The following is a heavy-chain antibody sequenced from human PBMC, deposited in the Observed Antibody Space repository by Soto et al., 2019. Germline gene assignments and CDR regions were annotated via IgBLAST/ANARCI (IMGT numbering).Heavy chain of an antibody. CDR2: INAGNGNT. V-gene: IGHV1-3*01. CDR1: GFTFTNYA. D-gene: IGHD3-16*01. J-gene: IGHJ3*02. CDR3: ARHPHIGDSVHVFDM. Sequence: QVQLVQSGAEVKKPGASVKVSCRASGFTFTNYAMHWVRQAPGQRLEWMGWINAGNGNTKYSQKLQGRVTITRDTSANTAYMAMSSLRSENTDMYFCARHPHIGDSVHVFDMWGQRTRVAVSS.